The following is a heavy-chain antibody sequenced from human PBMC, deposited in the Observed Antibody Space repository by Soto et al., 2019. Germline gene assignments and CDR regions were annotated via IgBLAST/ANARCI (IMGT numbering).Heavy chain of an antibody. Sequence: ASVKVSCKASGYTFTSYGISWVRQAPGQGLEWMGWISAYNGNTNYAQKLQGRVTMTTDTSTSTAYMELRSLRSDDTAVYYCARAFDYGDHPGHFDYWGQGTLVTVSS. J-gene: IGHJ4*02. CDR2: ISAYNGNT. V-gene: IGHV1-18*01. CDR3: ARAFDYGDHPGHFDY. D-gene: IGHD4-17*01. CDR1: GYTFTSYG.